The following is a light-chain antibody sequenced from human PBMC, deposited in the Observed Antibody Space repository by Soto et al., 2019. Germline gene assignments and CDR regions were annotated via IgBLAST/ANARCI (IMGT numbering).Light chain of an antibody. CDR1: SSDVGSYNL. J-gene: IGLJ1*01. CDR2: EGS. V-gene: IGLV2-23*01. Sequence: QSVLTQPASVSGSPGQSITISCTGTSSDVGSYNLVSWYQQHLGKAPKLMIYEGSKRPAGVSNRFSGSKSGNTASLTISGLQAENEADYYCCSYAGSSSYVFGTGTKVTVL. CDR3: CSYAGSSSYV.